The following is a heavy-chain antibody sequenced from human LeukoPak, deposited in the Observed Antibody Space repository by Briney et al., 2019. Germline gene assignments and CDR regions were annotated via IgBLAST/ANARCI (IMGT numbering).Heavy chain of an antibody. CDR1: GFTFSSYA. J-gene: IGHJ4*02. Sequence: GGSLRLSCAASGFTFSSYAMSWVRQAPGKGLEWVSAISGSGGSAYYADSVKGRFTISRDNSKNTLYLQMNSLRAEDTAVYYCAKARYNWNWVYWGQGTLVTVSS. D-gene: IGHD1-7*01. CDR2: ISGSGGSA. CDR3: AKARYNWNWVY. V-gene: IGHV3-23*01.